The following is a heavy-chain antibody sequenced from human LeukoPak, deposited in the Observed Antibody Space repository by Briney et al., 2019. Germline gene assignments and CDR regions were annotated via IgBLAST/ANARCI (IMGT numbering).Heavy chain of an antibody. CDR2: IYYSGST. D-gene: IGHD2-2*01. V-gene: IGHV4-31*03. CDR1: GGSIRSGGYY. J-gene: IGHJ5*02. Sequence: PPETLSLTCTVSGGSIRSGGYYWSWIRQHPGKGLEWIGYIYYSGSTYYNPSLKSRVTISVDTSKNQFSLKLSSVTAADTAVYYCARAPYCSSISCPSDWFDAWGQGTLVTVSS. CDR3: ARAPYCSSISCPSDWFDA.